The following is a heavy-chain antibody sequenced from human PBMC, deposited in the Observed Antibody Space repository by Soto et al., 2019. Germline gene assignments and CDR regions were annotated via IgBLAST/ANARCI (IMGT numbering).Heavy chain of an antibody. V-gene: IGHV1-58*01. D-gene: IGHD3-10*01. CDR3: AADPGGGADY. Sequence: QMQVVQSGPEVKKPGTSVKVSCKASGFTFTSSGLQWVRQARGQRLEWIGWIVVASGNTNYAQRFQERVTITRDMSTSTAYMGLSSLRSDDTAVYYWAADPGGGADYWGQGTLVTVSS. CDR1: GFTFTSSG. J-gene: IGHJ4*02. CDR2: IVVASGNT.